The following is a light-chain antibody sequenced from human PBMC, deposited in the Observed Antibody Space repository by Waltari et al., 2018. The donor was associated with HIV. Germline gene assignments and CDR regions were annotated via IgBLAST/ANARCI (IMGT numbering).Light chain of an antibody. V-gene: IGKV1-5*03. J-gene: IGKJ1*01. Sequence: IQMTQYPSTLSASVGDRVTITCRASQSIRSWLAWYQQKPGKAPKLLISEASSLESGVPSRFSGSGSGTEFTLTISSLQSDDFATYHCQQYNSYSQWMFGQGTKVEIK. CDR3: QQYNSYSQWM. CDR1: QSIRSW. CDR2: EAS.